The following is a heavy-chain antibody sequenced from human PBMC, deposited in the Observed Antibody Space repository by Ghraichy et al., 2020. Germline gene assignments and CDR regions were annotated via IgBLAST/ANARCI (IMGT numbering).Heavy chain of an antibody. CDR3: AKWRNEWERKYWYIDL. CDR1: GFTFSSYA. J-gene: IGHJ2*01. CDR2: IGAGGSST. D-gene: IGHD1-26*01. V-gene: IGHV3-23*01. Sequence: GGSLRLSCAASGFTFSSYAMNWVRQAPGKGLEWVSAIGAGGSSTYYADSVKGRFTISRDNSKNTLYLQMHSLRAEDTAVYYCAKWRNEWERKYWYIDLWRRGTLVTVSS.